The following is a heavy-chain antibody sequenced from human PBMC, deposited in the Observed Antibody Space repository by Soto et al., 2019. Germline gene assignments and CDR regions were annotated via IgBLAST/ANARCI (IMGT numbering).Heavy chain of an antibody. J-gene: IGHJ4*02. D-gene: IGHD5-18*01. Sequence: QVQLQESGPGLVKPSQTLSLTCTVSGGSITSGGYYWSWIRQHPGKGLEWIGYIHNSGSTYYNPSLKSRVTISVDTSRTQFSLKLGSVTAADTAGYYCARGRVETAMVGKYYFDYWGQGTLVTVSS. CDR2: IHNSGST. V-gene: IGHV4-31*03. CDR3: ARGRVETAMVGKYYFDY. CDR1: GGSITSGGYY.